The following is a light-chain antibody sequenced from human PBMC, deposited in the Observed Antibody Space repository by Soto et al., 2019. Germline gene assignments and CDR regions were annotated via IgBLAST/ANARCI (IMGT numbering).Light chain of an antibody. CDR3: PPYYRLSPT. CDR1: QSISSW. J-gene: IGKJ4*01. Sequence: IRMTQSYSALSAEGGDRVTITCRASQSISSWLAWYQQKPGKAPKLLIYKASSLESGVPSRFSGSGSGTEFTLTISSLQPDDFATYYCPPYYRLSPTFGGWTKV. V-gene: IGKV1-5*03. CDR2: KAS.